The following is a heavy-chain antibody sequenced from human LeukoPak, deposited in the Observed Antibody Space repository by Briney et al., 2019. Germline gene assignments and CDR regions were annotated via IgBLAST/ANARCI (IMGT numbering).Heavy chain of an antibody. D-gene: IGHD3-3*01. CDR1: RFTFSSYA. J-gene: IGHJ3*02. CDR3: AKSHLLNYDFWSGYYQHDAFDI. V-gene: IGHV3-23*01. CDR2: ISGSGGST. Sequence: GGSLRLSCTASRFTFSSYALSWVRQAPGKGLEWVSAISGSGGSTYYADSVKGRFTISRDNSKNTLYLQMNSLRAEDTAVYYCAKSHLLNYDFWSGYYQHDAFDIWGQGTMVTVSS.